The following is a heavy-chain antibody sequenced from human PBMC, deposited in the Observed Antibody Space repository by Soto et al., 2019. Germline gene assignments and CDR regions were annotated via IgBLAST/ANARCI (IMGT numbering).Heavy chain of an antibody. D-gene: IGHD4-17*01. CDR3: ASYGGPYASWFDP. CDR1: GYSFTSYW. V-gene: IGHV5-10-1*01. Sequence: GESRKVSCMGSGYSFTSYWLRWVRQMPGKGLEWMGRIDPSDSYSNYSPSFLGHVTISADKSIRTAYLQWSSLKASDTAMYSCASYGGPYASWFDPWGQGTLVTVSS. CDR2: IDPSDSYS. J-gene: IGHJ5*02.